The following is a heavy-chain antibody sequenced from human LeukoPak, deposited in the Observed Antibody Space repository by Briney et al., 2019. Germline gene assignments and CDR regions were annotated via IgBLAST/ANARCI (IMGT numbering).Heavy chain of an antibody. D-gene: IGHD2-15*01. J-gene: IGHJ4*02. CDR2: ISYDGGYE. V-gene: IGHV3-30*18. CDR3: AKPRCSGDSCFSRSDYFDY. Sequence: GGSLRLSCAASGFTFSNFGLHWVRQAPGKGLQWVSVISYDGGYEYYADSVKGRFTISRDNSKNTLYPQMNSLRTEDTAVYYCAKPRCSGDSCFSRSDYFDYWGQGALVTVSS. CDR1: GFTFSNFG.